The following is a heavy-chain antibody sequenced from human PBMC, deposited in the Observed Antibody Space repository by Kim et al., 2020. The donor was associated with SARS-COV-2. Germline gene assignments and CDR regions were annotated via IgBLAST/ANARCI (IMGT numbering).Heavy chain of an antibody. CDR3: ARDYYASGNFYSYFDN. V-gene: IGHV3-53*01. CDR1: GFTVSNSY. CDR2: IYAGGNT. J-gene: IGHJ5*01. D-gene: IGHD3-10*01. Sequence: GGSLRLSCAAYGFTVSNSYMSWVRQAPGKGLEWVSLIYAGGNTYYADSVKGRFTISRDNSKNTLFLQMSSLRAEDTAVYFCARDYYASGNFYSYFDNWG.